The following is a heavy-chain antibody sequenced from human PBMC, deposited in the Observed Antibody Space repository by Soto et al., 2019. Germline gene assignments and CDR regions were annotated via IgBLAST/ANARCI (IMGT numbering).Heavy chain of an antibody. D-gene: IGHD3-22*01. CDR3: VKGEYYYDSSGYYPFDY. Sequence: GGSLRLSCSASGFTFSSYAMHWVRQAPGKGLEYVSSISTNGGSTHYADSVKGRFTISRDNSKNTQYLQMSSLRADDTAVYYCVKGEYYYDSSGYYPFDYWGQGTLVT. CDR2: ISTNGGST. V-gene: IGHV3-64D*06. CDR1: GFTFSSYA. J-gene: IGHJ4*02.